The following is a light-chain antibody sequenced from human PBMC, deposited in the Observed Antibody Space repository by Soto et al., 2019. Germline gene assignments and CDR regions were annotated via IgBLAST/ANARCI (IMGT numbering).Light chain of an antibody. V-gene: IGLV2-14*03. Sequence: QSALTQPASVSGSPGQSITISCTGTSSDVGAYHYVSWYQRHPGEAPKLMIYDVSNRPSGVSNRFSGSKSGNTASLTISGLQAEDEADYCCSSYSNSRTLVFGGGTKLTVL. J-gene: IGLJ2*01. CDR2: DVS. CDR1: SSDVGAYHY. CDR3: SSYSNSRTLV.